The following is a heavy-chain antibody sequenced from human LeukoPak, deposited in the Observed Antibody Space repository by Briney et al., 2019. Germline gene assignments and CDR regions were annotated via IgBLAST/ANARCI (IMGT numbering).Heavy chain of an antibody. CDR2: IYYSGST. D-gene: IGHD6-13*01. Sequence: PSETLSLTCTVSGGSISSYYWSWIRQPPGKGLEWIAYIYYSGSTNYNPSLKSRVTISVDTSKNQFSLKLSSVTAADTAVYYCARDSFSSWSGNDAFDIWGQGTMVTVSS. J-gene: IGHJ3*02. CDR3: ARDSFSSWSGNDAFDI. V-gene: IGHV4-59*01. CDR1: GGSISSYY.